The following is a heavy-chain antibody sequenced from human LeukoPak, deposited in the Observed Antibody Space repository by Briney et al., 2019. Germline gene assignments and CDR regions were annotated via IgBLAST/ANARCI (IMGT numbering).Heavy chain of an antibody. V-gene: IGHV1-69*01. J-gene: IGHJ3*02. CDR3: ARTGFRDYGDYGAFDI. D-gene: IGHD4-17*01. CDR1: GGTFSSYA. CDR2: IIPIFGTA. Sequence: ASVKVSCKASGGTFSSYAISWVRQTPGQGLEWMGGIIPIFGTANYAQKFQGRVTITADESTSTAYMELSSLRSEDTAVYYCARTGFRDYGDYGAFDIWGQGTMVTVSS.